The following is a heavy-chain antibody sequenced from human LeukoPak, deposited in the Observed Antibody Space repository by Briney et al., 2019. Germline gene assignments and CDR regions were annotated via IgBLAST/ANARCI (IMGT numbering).Heavy chain of an antibody. CDR2: ISTSSST. V-gene: IGHV3-11*05. J-gene: IGHJ4*02. CDR3: ARGVRVPDY. CDR1: GFTFSDYY. Sequence: GGSLRLSCAASGFTFSDYYMSWIRQAPGKGLEWVSYISTSSSTNYADSVKGRFTISRDNAKNSMYLQMNSLRAEDTAVYYCARGVRVPDYWGQGALVSVSS. D-gene: IGHD3-10*01.